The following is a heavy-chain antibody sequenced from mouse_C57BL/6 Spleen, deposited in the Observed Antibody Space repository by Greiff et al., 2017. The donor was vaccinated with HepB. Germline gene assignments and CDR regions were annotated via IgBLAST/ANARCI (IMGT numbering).Heavy chain of an antibody. J-gene: IGHJ4*01. CDR3: ARSYDGYLYAMDY. D-gene: IGHD2-3*01. CDR1: GFTFSDYG. V-gene: IGHV5-15*01. CDR2: ISNLAYSI. Sequence: DVKLVESGGGLVQPGGSLKLSCAASGFTFSDYGMAWVRQAPRKGPEWVAFISNLAYSIYYADTVTGRFTISRENAKNTLYLEMSSLRSEDTAMYYCARSYDGYLYAMDYWGQGTSVTVSS.